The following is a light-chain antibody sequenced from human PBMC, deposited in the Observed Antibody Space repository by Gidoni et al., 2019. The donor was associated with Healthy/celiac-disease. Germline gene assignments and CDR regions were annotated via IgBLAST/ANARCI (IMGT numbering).Light chain of an antibody. CDR2: GNS. J-gene: IGLJ2*01. V-gene: IGLV1-40*01. CDR3: QSYDSSLSGVV. CDR1: SSNIGAGYD. Sequence: QSVLTQPRSVSGAPGQRVTISCTGSSSNIGAGYDVHWYQQLPGTAPKLLTYGNSNRPSGVPDLFSGSKSGTSASLAITGLQAEDEADYYCQSYDSSLSGVVFGGGTKLTVL.